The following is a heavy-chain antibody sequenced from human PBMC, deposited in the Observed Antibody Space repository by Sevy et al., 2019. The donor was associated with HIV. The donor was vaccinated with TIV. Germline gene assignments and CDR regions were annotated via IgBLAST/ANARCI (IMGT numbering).Heavy chain of an antibody. V-gene: IGHV3-30*18. CDR3: AKDDLGSSWGDAFDI. CDR2: ISYDGSNK. D-gene: IGHD6-13*01. Sequence: GESLKISCAASGFTFSSYGMHWVRQAPGKGLEWVAVISYDGSNKYYADSVKGRFTISRDNSKNTLYLQMNSLRAEDTAVYYCAKDDLGSSWGDAFDIWGQGTMVTVS. CDR1: GFTFSSYG. J-gene: IGHJ3*02.